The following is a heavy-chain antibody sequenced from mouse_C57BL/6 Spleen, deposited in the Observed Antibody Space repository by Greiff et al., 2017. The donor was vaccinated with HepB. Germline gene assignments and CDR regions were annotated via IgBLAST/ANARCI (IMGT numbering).Heavy chain of an antibody. V-gene: IGHV5-6*02. Sequence: EVKLMESGGDLVKPGGSLKLSCAASGFTFSSYGMSWVRQTPDKRLEWVATISSGGSYTYYPDSVKGRFTISRDNAKNTLYLQMSSLKSEDTAMYYCARRGGYYYGSSYDYYAMDYWGQGTSVTVSS. CDR2: ISSGGSYT. CDR3: ARRGGYYYGSSYDYYAMDY. J-gene: IGHJ4*01. CDR1: GFTFSSYG. D-gene: IGHD1-1*01.